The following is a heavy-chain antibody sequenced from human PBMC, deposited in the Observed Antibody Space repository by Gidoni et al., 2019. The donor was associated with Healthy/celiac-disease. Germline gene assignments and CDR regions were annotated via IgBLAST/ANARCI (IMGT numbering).Heavy chain of an antibody. J-gene: IGHJ4*02. Sequence: QVQLVQSGAEVKKPGSSVKVSCKASGGTFSSYAISWVRQAPGQGLEWMGGIIPIFGTANYAQKFQGRVTITADESTSTADMELSSLRSEDTAVYYCARGVYGDYPLVFDYWGQGTLVTVSS. CDR1: GGTFSSYA. CDR2: IIPIFGTA. CDR3: ARGVYGDYPLVFDY. D-gene: IGHD4-17*01. V-gene: IGHV1-69*01.